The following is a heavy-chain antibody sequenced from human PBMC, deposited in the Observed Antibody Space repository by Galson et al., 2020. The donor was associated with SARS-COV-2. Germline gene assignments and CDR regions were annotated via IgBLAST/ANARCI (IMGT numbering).Heavy chain of an antibody. Sequence: GESLKISCAASGFTFSSYAMSWVRQAPGKGLEWVSVIYSGGSTYYADSVKGRFTISRDNSKNTLYLQMNSLRAEDTAVYYCAKVPITMVRGVNIYFDYWGQGTLVTVSS. J-gene: IGHJ4*02. CDR3: AKVPITMVRGVNIYFDY. D-gene: IGHD3-10*01. CDR1: GFTFSSYA. V-gene: IGHV3-23*03. CDR2: IYSGGST.